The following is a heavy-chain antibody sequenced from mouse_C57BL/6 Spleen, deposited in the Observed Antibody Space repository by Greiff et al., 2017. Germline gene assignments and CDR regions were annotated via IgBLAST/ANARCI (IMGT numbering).Heavy chain of an antibody. Sequence: EVQLQQSGPELVKPGASVKISCKASGYSFTGYYMNWVKQSPEKSLEWIGEINPSTGGTTYNQKFKAKATLTVDESSSTAYMQLKSLTSEDSAVYYCARPTNPGNYDYWGQGTTLTVSS. CDR1: GYSFTGYY. CDR3: ARPTNPGNYDY. J-gene: IGHJ2*01. CDR2: INPSTGGT. V-gene: IGHV1-42*01. D-gene: IGHD2-1*01.